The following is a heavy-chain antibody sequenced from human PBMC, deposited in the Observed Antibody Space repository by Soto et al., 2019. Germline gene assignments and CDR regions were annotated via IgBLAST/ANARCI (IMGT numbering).Heavy chain of an antibody. Sequence: QVQLVQSGAEVKKPAASVKVSCKASGYTFTSYGISWVRQAPGQGLEWMGWISAYNGNTKYAQKLQGRVTMTTDTSTSRAYMEVRSLRSDDTAVYYCARDLAVGLVDYWGQGTLVTVSP. V-gene: IGHV1-18*01. CDR1: GYTFTSYG. CDR2: ISAYNGNT. D-gene: IGHD6-19*01. CDR3: ARDLAVGLVDY. J-gene: IGHJ4*02.